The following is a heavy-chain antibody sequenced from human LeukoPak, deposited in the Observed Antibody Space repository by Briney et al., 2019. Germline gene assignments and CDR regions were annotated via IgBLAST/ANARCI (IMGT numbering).Heavy chain of an antibody. V-gene: IGHV4-31*03. Sequence: SQTLSLTCTVSGGSISSGGYYWSWIRQHPGKGLEWIGYIYYSGSTYYNPSLKSRVTISVDTSKNQFSLKLSSVTAADTAVYYCARIGPGTTGTTIYGGVTNYYFDYWGQGTLVTVSS. CDR3: ARIGPGTTGTTIYGGVTNYYFDY. CDR1: GGSISSGGYY. J-gene: IGHJ4*02. D-gene: IGHD1-1*01. CDR2: IYYSGST.